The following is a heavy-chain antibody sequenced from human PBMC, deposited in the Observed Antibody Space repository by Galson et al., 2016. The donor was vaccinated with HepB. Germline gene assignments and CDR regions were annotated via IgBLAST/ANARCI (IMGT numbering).Heavy chain of an antibody. J-gene: IGHJ4*02. Sequence: SLRLSCAASGFTFSSYSMNWVRQAPGKGLEWVSHITHNTNTIYYADSVKGRFTISRDNAKNSVYLQMNSLRDEDTAVYFCARDGGGGYNLDYWGQGTLVTVSS. CDR3: ARDGGGGYNLDY. D-gene: IGHD5-24*01. V-gene: IGHV3-48*02. CDR2: ITHNTNTI. CDR1: GFTFSSYS.